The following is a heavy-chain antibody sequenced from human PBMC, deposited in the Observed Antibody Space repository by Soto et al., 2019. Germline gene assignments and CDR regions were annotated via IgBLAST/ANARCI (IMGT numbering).Heavy chain of an antibody. CDR1: GFTFSSYA. CDR3: AKGLTSCRDAVHI. CDR2: ISDSGDST. J-gene: IGHJ3*02. D-gene: IGHD2-2*01. Sequence: GGSLRLSCAASGFTFSSYAMNWVRQAPGKGLEWVSGISDSGDSTYYADSVKGRFTISRDNSKNTLYVQMNSLRAEDAAVYYCAKGLTSCRDAVHIWGQGTMVTVSS. V-gene: IGHV3-23*01.